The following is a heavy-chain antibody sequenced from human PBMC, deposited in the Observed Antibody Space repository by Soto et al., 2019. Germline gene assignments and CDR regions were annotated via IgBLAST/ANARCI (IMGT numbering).Heavy chain of an antibody. CDR2: TYYRSKWYN. CDR3: ARLGYGSNYYYYGMDV. CDR1: GDNVSSNSAA. D-gene: IGHD1-1*01. Sequence: PSQTLSLTCAISGDNVSSNSAAWNWIRQSPSRGLEWLGRTYYRSKWYNDYAVSVKSRITINPYTSKNQFSLQLNSVTPEDTAVYYCARLGYGSNYYYYGMDVWGQGTTVTVSS. V-gene: IGHV6-1*01. J-gene: IGHJ6*02.